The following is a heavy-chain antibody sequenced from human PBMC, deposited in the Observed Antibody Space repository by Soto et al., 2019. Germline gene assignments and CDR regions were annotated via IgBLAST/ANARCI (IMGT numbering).Heavy chain of an antibody. CDR3: ARGGYYDSTGYAN. D-gene: IGHD3-22*01. CDR2: ISVSGSTT. CDR1: GFTFSSYS. J-gene: IGHJ4*02. V-gene: IGHV3-23*01. Sequence: GGSLRLSCAASGFTFSSYSMSWVRQAPGKGLEWVSGISVSGSTTYYADSVKGRFTISRDNSKNTLYLQMSSLRAEDTAVYYCARGGYYDSTGYANWGQGALDTVSS.